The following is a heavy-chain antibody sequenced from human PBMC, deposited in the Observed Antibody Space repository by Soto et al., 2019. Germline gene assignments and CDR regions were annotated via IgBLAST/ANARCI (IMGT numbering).Heavy chain of an antibody. CDR3: ARNVVKRWFDY. D-gene: IGHD3-22*01. J-gene: IGHJ4*02. CDR2: IYHSGST. V-gene: IGHV4-30-2*01. CDR1: GGSISSGGYS. Sequence: SETLSLTCAVSGGSISSGGYSWSWIRQPPGKGLEWIGYIYHSGSTYYNPSLKSRVTISVDRSKNQFSLKLSSVTAADTAVYYCARNVVKRWFDYWGQGTLVTVSS.